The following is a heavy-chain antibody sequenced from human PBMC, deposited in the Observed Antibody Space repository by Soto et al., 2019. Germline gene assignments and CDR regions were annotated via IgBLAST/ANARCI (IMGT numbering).Heavy chain of an antibody. CDR3: AKSGNRPFGTDRASAFAH. CDR2: IHHTGSA. V-gene: IGHV4-34*01. D-gene: IGHD6-13*01. CDR1: GGSFSNYY. J-gene: IGHJ4*02. Sequence: PSETPSLTCAVYGGSFSNYYWSWIRQPPGKGLEWIGEIHHTGSANYNPSLKSRVTISIDTSNNQFSLNLTSVTAADTAIYFCAKSGNRPFGTDRASAFAHGAQGTLVNVSS.